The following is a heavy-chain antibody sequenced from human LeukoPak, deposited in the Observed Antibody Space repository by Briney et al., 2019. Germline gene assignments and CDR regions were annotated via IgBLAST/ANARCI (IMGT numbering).Heavy chain of an antibody. CDR3: ASITMIVVD. V-gene: IGHV4-34*01. CDR1: GGSFSGYY. Sequence: KTSETLSLTCAAYGGSFSGYYWSWIRQPPGRGLEWIGEINHSGSTNYNPSLKSRVTISVDTSKNQFSLKLSSVTAADTAVYYCASITMIVVDWGQGTLVTVSS. CDR2: INHSGST. D-gene: IGHD3-22*01. J-gene: IGHJ4*02.